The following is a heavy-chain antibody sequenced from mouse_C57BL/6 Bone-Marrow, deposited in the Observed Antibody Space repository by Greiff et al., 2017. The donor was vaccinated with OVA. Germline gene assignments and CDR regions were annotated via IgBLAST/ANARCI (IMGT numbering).Heavy chain of an antibody. CDR3: ASKTTVPGFDY. CDR2: IDPSDSYT. J-gene: IGHJ2*01. V-gene: IGHV1-59*01. Sequence: VQLQQPGAELVRPGTSVKLSCKASGYTFTSYWMHWVKQRPGQGLEWIGVIDPSDSYTNYNQKFKGKATLTVDTSSSTAYMQLSSLTSEDSAVYYCASKTTVPGFDYWGQGTTLTVSS. CDR1: GYTFTSYW. D-gene: IGHD1-1*01.